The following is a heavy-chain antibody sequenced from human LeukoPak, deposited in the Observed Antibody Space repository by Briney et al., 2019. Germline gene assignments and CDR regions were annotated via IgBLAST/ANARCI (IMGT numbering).Heavy chain of an antibody. D-gene: IGHD3-22*01. CDR3: AKAYYDSSGYSYYFDY. J-gene: IGHJ4*02. CDR2: TSGSSSYM. V-gene: IGHV3-21*01. CDR1: GFPFSAYS. Sequence: GGSLRLSCAASGFPFSAYSMNWVRQAPGKGLEWVSSTSGSSSYMFYADSVKGRFTISRDNAKNSLYLQMNSLRAEGTAVYYCAKAYYDSSGYSYYFDYWGQGTLVTVSS.